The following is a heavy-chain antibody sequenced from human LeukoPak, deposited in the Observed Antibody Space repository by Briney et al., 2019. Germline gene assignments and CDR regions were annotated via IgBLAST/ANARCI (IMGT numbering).Heavy chain of an antibody. V-gene: IGHV4-30-2*01. J-gene: IGHJ4*02. CDR2: IYHSGST. Sequence: SQTLSLTCAVSGGSTSSGGYSWSWIRQPPGKGLEWIGYIYHSGSTYYNPSLKSRVTISVDRSKNQFSLKLSSVTAADTAVYYCARSHYYGSGSLDYWGQGTLVTVSS. CDR3: ARSHYYGSGSLDY. CDR1: GGSTSSGGYS. D-gene: IGHD3-10*01.